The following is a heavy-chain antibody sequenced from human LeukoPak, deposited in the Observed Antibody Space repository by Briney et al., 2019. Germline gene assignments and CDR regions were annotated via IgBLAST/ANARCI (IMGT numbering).Heavy chain of an antibody. CDR1: GFTFSSYG. D-gene: IGHD4-17*01. J-gene: IGHJ5*02. CDR2: IGASGAGT. CDR3: AKDDYGDYVRWFDP. V-gene: IGHV3-23*01. Sequence: GGSLRLSCAASGFTFSSYGMHWVRQAPGKGLEWLSSIGASGAGTYYAASVKGRFIISRDNSKNTLSLQMNSLRVDDTAVYYCAKDDYGDYVRWFDPWGQGTLVTVSS.